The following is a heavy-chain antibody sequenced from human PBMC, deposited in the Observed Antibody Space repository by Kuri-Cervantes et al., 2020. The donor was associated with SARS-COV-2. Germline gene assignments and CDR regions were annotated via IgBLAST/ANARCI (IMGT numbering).Heavy chain of an antibody. CDR3: ARLQVYDSSGYPYYYYYMDV. CDR2: MKEDGYEK. V-gene: IGHV3-7*02. CDR1: GFTFSAYG. J-gene: IGHJ6*03. Sequence: GESLKISCEASGFTFSAYGMSWVRQAPGKGLEWVANMKEDGYEKNYVDSVEGRFTISRDNAKNSLYLQMNSLRAEDTAVYYCARLQVYDSSGYPYYYYYMDVWGKGTTVTVSS. D-gene: IGHD3-22*01.